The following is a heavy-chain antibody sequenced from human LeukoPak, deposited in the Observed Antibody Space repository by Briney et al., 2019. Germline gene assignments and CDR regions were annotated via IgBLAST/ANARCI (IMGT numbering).Heavy chain of an antibody. CDR3: ARDRGYSGYGYFDY. Sequence: SETLSLTCTASGGSISSSSYYWGWIRQPPGKGLEWIGSIYYSGSTYYNPSLKSRVTISVDTSKNQFSLKLSSVTAADTAVYYCARDRGYSGYGYFDYWGQGTLVTVSS. CDR1: GGSISSSSYY. CDR2: IYYSGST. J-gene: IGHJ4*02. V-gene: IGHV4-39*07. D-gene: IGHD5-12*01.